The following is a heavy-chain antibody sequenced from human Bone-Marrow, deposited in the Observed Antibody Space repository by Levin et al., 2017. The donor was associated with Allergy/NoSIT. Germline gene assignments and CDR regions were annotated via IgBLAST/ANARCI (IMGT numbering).Heavy chain of an antibody. D-gene: IGHD6-13*01. J-gene: IGHJ4*02. CDR1: GGSFSGSY. Sequence: SQTLSLTCAVYGGSFSGSYWSWIRQPPGKGLEWIGEINHSGSTNYNPSLKSRVTISVDTSKNQFSLKLSSVTAADTAVYYCARRIFGSSWYRSSEYWGQGTLVTVSS. CDR3: ARRIFGSSWYRSSEY. CDR2: INHSGST. V-gene: IGHV4-34*01.